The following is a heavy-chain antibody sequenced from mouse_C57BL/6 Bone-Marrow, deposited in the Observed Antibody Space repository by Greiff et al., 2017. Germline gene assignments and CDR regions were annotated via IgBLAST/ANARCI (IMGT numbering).Heavy chain of an antibody. CDR3: ARGGTGSRYFDV. Sequence: QVQLQQPGAELVKPGASVKMSCKASGYTFTSYWITWVKQRPGQGLEWIGDIYPGSGSTNYNEKFKSKATLTVDTSSSTAYMQLSSLTSEDAAVXYCARGGTGSRYFDVWGTGTTVTVSS. CDR1: GYTFTSYW. J-gene: IGHJ1*03. D-gene: IGHD1-1*01. V-gene: IGHV1-55*01. CDR2: IYPGSGST.